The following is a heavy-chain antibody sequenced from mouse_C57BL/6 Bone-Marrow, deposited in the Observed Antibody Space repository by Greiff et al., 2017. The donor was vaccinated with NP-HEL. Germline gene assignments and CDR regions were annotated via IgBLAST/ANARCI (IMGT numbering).Heavy chain of an antibody. CDR3: ARQGDYDGHWYFDV. V-gene: IGHV5-15*01. D-gene: IGHD2-4*01. Sequence: EVKVVESGGGLVQPGGSLKLSCAASGFTFSDYGMAWVRQAPRKGPEWVAFISNLAYSIYYADTVTGRFTISRENAKNTLYLEMSSLRSEDTAMYYCARQGDYDGHWYFDVWGTGTTVTVSS. J-gene: IGHJ1*03. CDR2: ISNLAYSI. CDR1: GFTFSDYG.